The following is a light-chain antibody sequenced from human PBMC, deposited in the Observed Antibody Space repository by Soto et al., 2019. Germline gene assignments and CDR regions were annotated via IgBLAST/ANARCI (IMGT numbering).Light chain of an antibody. CDR1: QSVLYSSSNKNY. J-gene: IGKJ5*01. CDR3: QQYFSTPPT. CDR2: WAS. Sequence: DIVMTQSPDSLAVSLGERATTNCKSSQSVLYSSSNKNYLAWYQQKPGQPPKLLIYWASTRESGVPDRFSGSGSGPDFTLTISSLQAEDVALYYCQQYFSTPPTFGQGPRLEIK. V-gene: IGKV4-1*01.